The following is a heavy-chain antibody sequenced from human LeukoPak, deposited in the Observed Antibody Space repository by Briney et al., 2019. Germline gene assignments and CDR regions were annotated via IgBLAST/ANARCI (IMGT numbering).Heavy chain of an antibody. D-gene: IGHD5-18*01. CDR2: VSGSGSNT. V-gene: IGHV3-23*01. CDR1: GFTFSSCA. J-gene: IGHJ4*02. CDR3: AKTPRGYTYVPDY. Sequence: GGSLRLSCAASGFTFSSCAMPWVRQAPGKGLEWVSTVSGSGSNTFYADSVKGRFTISRDNSKDALYLQMDSLRADDTAVYFCAKTPRGYTYVPDYWGQGTLVTVSS.